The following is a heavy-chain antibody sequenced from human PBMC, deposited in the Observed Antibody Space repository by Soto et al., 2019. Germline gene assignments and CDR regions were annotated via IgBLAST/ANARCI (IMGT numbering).Heavy chain of an antibody. J-gene: IGHJ4*02. V-gene: IGHV4-59*01. D-gene: IGHD6-6*01. Sequence: ASETLSLTCTVSGGSISSYYLSWIRQPPGKGLEWIGYIYDSGSTNYNPSLKSRVTISVDTSKNQFSLKLTSVTAADTAVYYCAAPPRFWGQGALVTVSS. CDR1: GGSISSYY. CDR3: AAPPRF. CDR2: IYDSGST.